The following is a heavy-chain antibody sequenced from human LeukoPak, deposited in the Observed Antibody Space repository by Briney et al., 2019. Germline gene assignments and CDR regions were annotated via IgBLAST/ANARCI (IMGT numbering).Heavy chain of an antibody. Sequence: SETLSLTCTVSGGSISSSSYYWGWIRQPPGTGLEWIGSIYYSGSTYYNPSLKSRVTISVDTSKNQFSLKLSSVTAADTAVYYCARVYPDIVGPHESIDYWGQGTLVTISS. V-gene: IGHV4-39*07. CDR2: IYYSGST. D-gene: IGHD5-12*01. J-gene: IGHJ4*02. CDR3: ARVYPDIVGPHESIDY. CDR1: GGSISSSSYY.